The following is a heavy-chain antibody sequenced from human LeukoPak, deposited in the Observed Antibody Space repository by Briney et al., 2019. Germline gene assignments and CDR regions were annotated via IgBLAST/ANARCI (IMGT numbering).Heavy chain of an antibody. J-gene: IGHJ4*02. CDR1: GYTFTGYY. Sequence: ASVKVSCKASGYTFTGYYMHWVRQAPGQGLEWMGWINPNSGGTNYAQKFQGRVTMTRDTSISTAYMELSSLRSEDTAVYYCATDLLNSWSYDYWGQGTLVTVSS. D-gene: IGHD1-26*01. CDR2: INPNSGGT. V-gene: IGHV1-2*02. CDR3: ATDLLNSWSYDY.